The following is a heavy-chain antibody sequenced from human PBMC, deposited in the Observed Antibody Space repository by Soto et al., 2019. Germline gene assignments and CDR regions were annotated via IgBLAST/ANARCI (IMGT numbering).Heavy chain of an antibody. CDR3: AKDRYDSSGSHFDY. CDR2: ISWNSGSI. J-gene: IGHJ4*02. CDR1: GFTFDDYA. Sequence: EVQLVESGGGLVQPGRSLRLSCAASGFTFDDYAMHWVRQAPGKGLEWVSGISWNSGSIGYADSVKGRFTISRDNAKNSLYLQMNSLRAEDTVLYYCAKDRYDSSGSHFDYWGQGTLVTVSS. V-gene: IGHV3-9*01. D-gene: IGHD3-22*01.